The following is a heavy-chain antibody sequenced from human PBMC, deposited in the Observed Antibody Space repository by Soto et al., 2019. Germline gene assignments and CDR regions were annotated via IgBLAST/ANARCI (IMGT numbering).Heavy chain of an antibody. V-gene: IGHV1-18*01. J-gene: IGHJ6*02. D-gene: IGHD3-3*01. CDR1: GYTFTSYG. CDR3: AREKYYDFWSGKTSYYYYGMDV. Sequence: VASVKVSCKASGYTFTSYGISWVRQAPGQGLEWMGWISAYNGNTNYAQKLQGRVTMTTDTSTSTAYMELRSLRSDDTAVYYCAREKYYDFWSGKTSYYYYGMDVWGQGTTVTVSS. CDR2: ISAYNGNT.